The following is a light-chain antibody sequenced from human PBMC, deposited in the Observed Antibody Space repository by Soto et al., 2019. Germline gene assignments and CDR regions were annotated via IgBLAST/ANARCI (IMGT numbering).Light chain of an antibody. J-gene: IGKJ4*01. CDR2: KTS. CDR3: QQYKSFSLT. Sequence: DIQMTQSPSTLSSSVGDRVTITCRASQSIDSWLAWYQQKPGKAPKLLIYKTSTLESGVPSRFRGSGSGTEFSLTISSLQPDDFATYYCQQYKSFSLTFGGGTRVEVK. V-gene: IGKV1-5*03. CDR1: QSIDSW.